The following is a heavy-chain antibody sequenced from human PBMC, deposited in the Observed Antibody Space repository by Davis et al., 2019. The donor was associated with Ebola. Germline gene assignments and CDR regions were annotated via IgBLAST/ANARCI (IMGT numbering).Heavy chain of an antibody. CDR1: GGSIISGSYS. Sequence: MPSETLSLTCAVSGGSIISGSYSWSWIRQPPGKGLEWIGFIYHTGSTYYNPSLKSRITISVDTSKNQFSLKLSSVTAADTAVYYCARHGMYFLEWLSQGSSFDVWGQGTTVTVSS. V-gene: IGHV4-30-2*03. D-gene: IGHD3-3*01. CDR3: ARHGMYFLEWLSQGSSFDV. CDR2: IYHTGST. J-gene: IGHJ6*02.